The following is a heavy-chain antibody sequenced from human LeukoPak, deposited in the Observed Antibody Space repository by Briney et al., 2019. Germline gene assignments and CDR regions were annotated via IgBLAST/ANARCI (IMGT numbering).Heavy chain of an antibody. Sequence: SETLSLTCAVYGGSFSGYYWSWIRQPPGKGLEWIGEINHSGSTNYNPSLESRVTISVDTSKNQLSLRLSSVTAADTAVYYCARPLGYWGQGTLVTVSS. CDR3: ARPLGY. D-gene: IGHD3-16*01. V-gene: IGHV4-34*01. J-gene: IGHJ4*02. CDR2: INHSGST. CDR1: GGSFSGYY.